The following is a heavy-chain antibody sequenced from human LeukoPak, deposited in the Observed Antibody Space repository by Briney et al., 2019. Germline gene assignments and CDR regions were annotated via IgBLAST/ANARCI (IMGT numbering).Heavy chain of an antibody. D-gene: IGHD3-10*01. CDR1: GYSFTSYW. CDR2: IDPSDSYT. CDR3: ARNVGQGSITMVRGVRRPPTLFDY. V-gene: IGHV5-10-1*01. J-gene: IGHJ4*02. Sequence: GESLKISCKGSGYSFTSYWISWVRQMPGKGLEWMGRIDPSDSYTNYSPSFQGHVTISADKSISTAYLQWSSLKASDTAMYYCARNVGQGSITMVRGVRRPPTLFDYWGQGTLVTVSS.